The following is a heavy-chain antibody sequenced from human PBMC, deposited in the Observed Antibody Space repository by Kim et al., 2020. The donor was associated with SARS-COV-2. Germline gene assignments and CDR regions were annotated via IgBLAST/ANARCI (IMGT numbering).Heavy chain of an antibody. D-gene: IGHD3-9*01. Sequence: GGSLRLSCGASGFNISGSYMFWVRQAPGKGLEWVSVIYSSGTTYSADSVKGRFTFSRDNSKNTLYLQINSLRAEDTAVYYCARNSGGDFDWLLGPRYYGMDVWGQGTTVTVSS. CDR3: ARNSGGDFDWLLGPRYYGMDV. CDR1: GFNISGSY. J-gene: IGHJ6*02. CDR2: IYSSGTT. V-gene: IGHV3-53*01.